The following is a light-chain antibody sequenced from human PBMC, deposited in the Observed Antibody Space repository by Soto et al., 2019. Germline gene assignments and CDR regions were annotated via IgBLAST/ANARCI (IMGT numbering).Light chain of an antibody. J-gene: IGLJ1*01. Sequence: QSALTQPASVSGSPGQSITISCTGTSSDVGGYNYVSWYQQHPGKAPKLMIYDVSNRPSGVSNRFSGSKSGNTASLTISGLQAEDEADYYCSSYTSSSTPFLFGTGTKHTVL. CDR1: SSDVGGYNY. CDR3: SSYTSSSTPFL. CDR2: DVS. V-gene: IGLV2-14*01.